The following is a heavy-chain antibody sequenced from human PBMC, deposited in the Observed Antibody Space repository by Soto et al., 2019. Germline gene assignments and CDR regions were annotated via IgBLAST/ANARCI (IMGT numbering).Heavy chain of an antibody. D-gene: IGHD3-3*01. V-gene: IGHV4-31*03. Sequence: QVQLQESGPGLVKHSQTLSLTCTVSGGSISSGDYYWSWIRQHPWKGLEWIGYIYYSGSTYYNTSLSSRVTISVDTSKNQFSLKLSSVTAADTAVYYCARWWSGSRQGFDPWGQGTLVTVSS. J-gene: IGHJ5*02. CDR2: IYYSGST. CDR3: ARWWSGSRQGFDP. CDR1: GGSISSGDYY.